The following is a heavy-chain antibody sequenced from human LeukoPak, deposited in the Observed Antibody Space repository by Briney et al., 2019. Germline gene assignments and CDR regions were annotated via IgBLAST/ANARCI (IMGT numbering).Heavy chain of an antibody. CDR1: GFTFSSYS. V-gene: IGHV3-21*01. D-gene: IGHD3-22*01. Sequence: PGGSLRLSCAASGFTFSSYSMNWVRQAPGKGLEWVSSISSSSSYIYYADSVKGRFTISRDNSKNTLYLQMNSLRAEDTAVYYCVRDDDRPDNGLDYWGQGTLVTVSS. CDR2: ISSSSSYI. CDR3: VRDDDRPDNGLDY. J-gene: IGHJ4*02.